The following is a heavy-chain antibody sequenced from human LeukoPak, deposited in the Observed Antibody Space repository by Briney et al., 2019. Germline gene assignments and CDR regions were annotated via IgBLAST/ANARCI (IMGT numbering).Heavy chain of an antibody. CDR3: ASRDSSGYWFDY. CDR1: GGSFSGYY. J-gene: IGHJ4*02. V-gene: IGHV4-34*01. D-gene: IGHD3-22*01. Sequence: SETLSLTCAVYGGSFSGYYWSWIRQPPGKGLEWIGEINHSGSTSYNPSLKSRVTISVDTSKNQFSLKLSSVTAADTAVYYCASRDSSGYWFDYWGQGTLVTVSS. CDR2: INHSGST.